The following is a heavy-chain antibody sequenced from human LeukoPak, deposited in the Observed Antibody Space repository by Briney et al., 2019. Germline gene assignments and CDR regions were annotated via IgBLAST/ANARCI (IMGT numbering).Heavy chain of an antibody. J-gene: IGHJ4*02. CDR1: GFTFSSYS. Sequence: PGGSLRLSCAASGFTFSSYSMNWVRQAPGKGLEWVSSISSSSSYIYYADSVEGRFTISRDNAKNSLYLQMNSLRAEDTAVYYCARALSGSYGYWGQGTLVTVSS. CDR3: ARALSGSYGY. V-gene: IGHV3-21*01. CDR2: ISSSSSYI. D-gene: IGHD1-26*01.